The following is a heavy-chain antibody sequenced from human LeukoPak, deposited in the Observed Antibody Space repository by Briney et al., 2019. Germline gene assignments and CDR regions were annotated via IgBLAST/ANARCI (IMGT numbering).Heavy chain of an antibody. CDR1: GFTFSSYG. J-gene: IGHJ6*02. Sequence: PGGSLRLSCAASGFTFSSYGMHWVRQAPGKGLEWVAIIWYDGSNKYYVDSVKGRFTISRDNSKNTLYLQMNSLRAEDTAVYYCARQAHLYGMDVWGQGTTVTVSS. CDR3: ARQAHLYGMDV. V-gene: IGHV3-30*02. CDR2: IWYDGSNK. D-gene: IGHD6-6*01.